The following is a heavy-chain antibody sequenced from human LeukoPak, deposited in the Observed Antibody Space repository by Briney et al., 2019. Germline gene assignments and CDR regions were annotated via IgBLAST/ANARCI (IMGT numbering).Heavy chain of an antibody. D-gene: IGHD6-25*01. CDR1: GFTFSSYA. V-gene: IGHV3-23*01. CDR2: ISGSGGST. CDR3: AKDITPPPRLDFDY. J-gene: IGHJ4*02. Sequence: GASLRLSCAASGFTFSSYAMSWVRQAPGKGLEWVSAISGSGGSTYYADSVKGRFTISRDNSKNTLYLQMNSLRAEDTAVYYCAKDITPPPRLDFDYWGQGTLVTVSS.